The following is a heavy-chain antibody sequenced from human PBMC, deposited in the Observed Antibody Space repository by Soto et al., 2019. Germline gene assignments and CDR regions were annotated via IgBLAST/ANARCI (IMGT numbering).Heavy chain of an antibody. D-gene: IGHD3-3*01. Sequence: QVQLQESGPGLVKPSQTLSLTCTVSGGSISSGGYYWSWIRQHPGKGLEWIGDIYYSGSTYYNPSLKSRVTISVDRSKNPFFPKLSSGTAAGTAVYYCARDTVYDFWSGYPDVWGQGTTVTVSS. CDR2: IYYSGST. CDR3: ARDTVYDFWSGYPDV. CDR1: GGSISSGGYY. V-gene: IGHV4-31*03. J-gene: IGHJ6*02.